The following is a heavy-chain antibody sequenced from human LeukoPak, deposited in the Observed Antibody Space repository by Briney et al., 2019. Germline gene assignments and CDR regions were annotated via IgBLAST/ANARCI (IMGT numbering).Heavy chain of an antibody. D-gene: IGHD3-10*01. J-gene: IGHJ4*02. CDR1: GFTFSSYS. CDR2: ISYSSTYI. V-gene: IGHV3-21*01. CDR3: ASGIYYASVHTWPPV. Sequence: PGGSLRLSCAASGFTFSSYSMNWVRQAPGKGLEWVSSISYSSTYIYYTDSVKGRFTISRDDASNSLDLQMNSLSAEDTAVYYCASGIYYASVHTWPPVWGQGTLVTVSS.